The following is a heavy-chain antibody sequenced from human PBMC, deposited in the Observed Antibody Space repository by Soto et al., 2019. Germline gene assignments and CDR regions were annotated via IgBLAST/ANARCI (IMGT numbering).Heavy chain of an antibody. CDR1: GGTFSSYA. CDR3: ARGFVDAPGYYYGMDV. D-gene: IGHD3-22*01. Sequence: SVKVSCKASGGTFSSYAISWVRQAPGQGLEWMGGIIPIFGTANYAQKFQGRVTITADESTSTAYMELSSLRSEDTAVYYCARGFVDAPGYYYGMDVWGQGTTVTVSS. CDR2: IIPIFGTA. V-gene: IGHV1-69*13. J-gene: IGHJ6*02.